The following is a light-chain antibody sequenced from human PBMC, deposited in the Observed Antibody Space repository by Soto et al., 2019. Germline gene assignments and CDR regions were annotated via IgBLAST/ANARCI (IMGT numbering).Light chain of an antibody. CDR1: SSNIGSNT. CDR3: AAWDDSLNGSYV. J-gene: IGLJ1*01. CDR2: SNN. Sequence: QSVLTQPPSASGTPGQRVTISCSGSSSNIGSNTVNWYQQLPGTAPKLLIYSNNQQPSGVPDRFSGSKSGTSASLAISGVQSEDEADYYCAAWDDSLNGSYVFGTGTKVTVL. V-gene: IGLV1-44*01.